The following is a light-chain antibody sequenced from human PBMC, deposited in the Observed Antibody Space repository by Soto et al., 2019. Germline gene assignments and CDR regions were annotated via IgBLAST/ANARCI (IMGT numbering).Light chain of an antibody. CDR2: GTS. J-gene: IGKJ5*01. CDR1: LSVSVY. Sequence: VVFTQSPATLSLSPGERGTLSCRTSLSVSVYLDWYQQKPGQAPRLLIYGTSSRATGIPDRISGSGSGTDFTLTISRLEPEDFAVFYCQQYGSSITFGQGTRLEIK. CDR3: QQYGSSIT. V-gene: IGKV3-20*01.